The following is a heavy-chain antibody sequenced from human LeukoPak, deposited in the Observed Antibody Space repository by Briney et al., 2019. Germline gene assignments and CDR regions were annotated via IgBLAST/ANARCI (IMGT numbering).Heavy chain of an antibody. CDR3: ARDHSSSPYFDY. CDR1: GGTFSSYA. J-gene: IGHJ4*02. Sequence: AASVRVSCKASGGTFSSYAISWVRQAPGQGLEWMGGIIPIFGTANYAQKFQGRVTITADESTSTAYMELSSLRSEDTAVYYCARDHSSSPYFDYWGQGTLVTVSS. V-gene: IGHV1-69*13. D-gene: IGHD6-6*01. CDR2: IIPIFGTA.